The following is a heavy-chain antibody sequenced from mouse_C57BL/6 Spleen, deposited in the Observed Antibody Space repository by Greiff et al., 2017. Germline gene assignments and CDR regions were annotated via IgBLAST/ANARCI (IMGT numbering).Heavy chain of an antibody. Sequence: VQRVESGAELAKPGASVKLSCKASGYTFTSYWMHWVKQRPGQGLEWIGYINPSSGYTKYNQKFKDKATLTADKSSSTAYMQLSSLTYEDSAVYYCAGGHYDGYAMDYWGQGTSVTVSS. D-gene: IGHD1-2*01. CDR2: INPSSGYT. CDR1: GYTFTSYW. J-gene: IGHJ4*01. V-gene: IGHV1-7*01. CDR3: AGGHYDGYAMDY.